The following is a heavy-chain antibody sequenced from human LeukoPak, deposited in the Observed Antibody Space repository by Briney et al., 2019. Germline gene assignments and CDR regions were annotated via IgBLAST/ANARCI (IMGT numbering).Heavy chain of an antibody. CDR1: GFTFSTYW. V-gene: IGHV3-74*01. CDR2: IDSSGSNT. CDR3: AKDTIAPYDFWSGYDGMTYFDY. J-gene: IGHJ4*02. Sequence: GGSLRLSCVVSGFTFSTYWMHWVRQGPGKGLVWVSRIDSSGSNTLYADSVRGRFTISRDNAKNTLYLQMNSLRVEDTAMYYCAKDTIAPYDFWSGYDGMTYFDYWGQGTLVTVSS. D-gene: IGHD3-3*01.